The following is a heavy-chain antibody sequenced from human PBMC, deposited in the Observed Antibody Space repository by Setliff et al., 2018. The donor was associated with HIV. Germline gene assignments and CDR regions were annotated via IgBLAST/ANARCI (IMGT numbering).Heavy chain of an antibody. V-gene: IGHV3-7*01. Sequence: GGSLRLSCAGSGFTFDSHGMIWVRQAPGKGLEWVANIKEDGSVKDYVDSVKGRFTISRDNAKNSLYLQMNSLRAEDTAVYYCVIQQGDPLWGQGTLVTVSS. CDR1: GFTFDSHG. CDR3: VIQQGDPL. J-gene: IGHJ4*02. D-gene: IGHD2-21*02. CDR2: IKEDGSVK.